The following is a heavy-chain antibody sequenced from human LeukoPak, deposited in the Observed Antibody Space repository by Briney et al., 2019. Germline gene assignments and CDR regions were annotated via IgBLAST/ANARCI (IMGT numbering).Heavy chain of an antibody. CDR1: GGSFSAYY. CDR3: ARGRHSSSSLPEAFDI. J-gene: IGHJ3*02. CDR2: INHGGSS. D-gene: IGHD2-2*01. V-gene: IGHV4-34*01. Sequence: SETLSLTCAVSGGSFSAYYWSWIRQPPGKGLEWIGEINHGGSSNYNPSLKSRLTMSVDTSKNQLSLKLTSVTAADTAVFYCARGRHSSSSLPEAFDIWGQGTMVTVSS.